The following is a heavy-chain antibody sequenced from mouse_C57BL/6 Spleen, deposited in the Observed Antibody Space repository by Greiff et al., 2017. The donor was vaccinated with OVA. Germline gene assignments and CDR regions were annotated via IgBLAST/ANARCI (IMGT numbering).Heavy chain of an antibody. CDR1: GYTFTSYW. J-gene: IGHJ4*01. D-gene: IGHD1-1*01. CDR2: IYPGSGST. V-gene: IGHV1-55*01. Sequence: VQLQQPGAELVKPGASVKMSCKASGYTFTSYWITWVKQRPGQGLEWIGDIYPGSGSTNYNEKFKSKATLTVDTSSSTAYMQLSSLTYEDSAVYYCARRDFYYGSSPYAMDYWGQGTSVTVSS. CDR3: ARRDFYYGSSPYAMDY.